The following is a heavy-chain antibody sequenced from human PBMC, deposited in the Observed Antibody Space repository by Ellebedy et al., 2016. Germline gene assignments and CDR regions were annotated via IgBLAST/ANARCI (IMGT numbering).Heavy chain of an antibody. CDR3: ARASQDIVVVPAAPSMDV. CDR1: GFTFSSYW. D-gene: IGHD2-2*01. CDR2: IKQDGSEK. Sequence: GGSLRLSCAASGFTFSSYWMSWVRQAPGKGLEWVANIKQDGSEKYYVDSVKGRFTNSRDNAKNSLYLQMNSLRAEDTAVYYCARASQDIVVVPAAPSMDVWGQGTTVTVSS. J-gene: IGHJ6*02. V-gene: IGHV3-7*03.